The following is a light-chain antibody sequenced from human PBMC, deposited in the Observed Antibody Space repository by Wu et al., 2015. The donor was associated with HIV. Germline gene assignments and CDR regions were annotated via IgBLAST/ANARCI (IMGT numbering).Light chain of an antibody. CDR2: MTS. J-gene: IGKJ4*01. V-gene: IGKV1-39*01. Sequence: DMQMTQSPSFLSASVGDRVTITCRASQNIDKYLNWYQQKPGRAPKLLIYMTSSLQSGVPSRFSGGGSGTDFTLTISSLQPEDFASYYCQQSYSTPLLTFGGGTKVEIK. CDR1: QNIDKY. CDR3: QQSYSTPLLT.